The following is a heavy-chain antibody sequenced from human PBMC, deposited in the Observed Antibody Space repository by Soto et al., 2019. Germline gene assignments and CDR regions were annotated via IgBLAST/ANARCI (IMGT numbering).Heavy chain of an antibody. D-gene: IGHD1-7*01. CDR2: ISYDGSNK. Sequence: QVQLVESGGGVVQPGRSLRLSCAASGFTFSSYGMHWVRQAPGKGLEWVAVISYDGSNKYYADSVKGRFTISRDNSKNTLYLPMNSLRAEDTAVYYCAKGSNWNSRYYYYGMDVWGQGTTVSVSS. CDR3: AKGSNWNSRYYYYGMDV. CDR1: GFTFSSYG. V-gene: IGHV3-30*18. J-gene: IGHJ6*02.